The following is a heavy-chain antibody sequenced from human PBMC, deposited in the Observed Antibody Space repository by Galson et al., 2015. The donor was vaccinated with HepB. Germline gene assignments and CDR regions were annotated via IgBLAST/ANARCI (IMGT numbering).Heavy chain of an antibody. CDR3: ATDTYYYDSSGLDAFDI. CDR1: GYTLTELS. V-gene: IGHV1-24*01. D-gene: IGHD3-22*01. J-gene: IGHJ3*02. Sequence: SVKVSCKVSGYTLTELSMHWVRQAPGKGLEWMGGFDPEDGETIYAQKFQGRVTMTEDTSTDTAYMELSSLRSEDTAVYYCATDTYYYDSSGLDAFDIWGQGTMVTVSS. CDR2: FDPEDGET.